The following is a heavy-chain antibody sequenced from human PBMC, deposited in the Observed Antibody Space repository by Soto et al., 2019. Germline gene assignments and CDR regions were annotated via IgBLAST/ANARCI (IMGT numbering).Heavy chain of an antibody. V-gene: IGHV3-21*06. Sequence: EVQVVESGGGLVKPGGSLRLSCTFTFSMYSMNWVRQAPGKGLEWVASISSGSAYIKYAESVKGRFTISRDNAKNSLHLQMNSLRAEDTPIYHCARDQGGSYDSWFDPWGQGTLVTVSS. CDR3: ARDQGGSYDSWFDP. CDR1: TFSMYS. CDR2: ISSGSAYI. D-gene: IGHD1-26*01. J-gene: IGHJ5*02.